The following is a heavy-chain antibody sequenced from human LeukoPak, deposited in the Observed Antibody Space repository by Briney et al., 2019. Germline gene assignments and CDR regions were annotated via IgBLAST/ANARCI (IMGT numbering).Heavy chain of an antibody. CDR3: ARVLNYGDYHFDY. CDR2: ISWNSGNI. J-gene: IGHJ4*02. V-gene: IGHV3-9*01. CDR1: GFTFDDYA. D-gene: IGHD4-17*01. Sequence: GGSLRLSCAASGFTFDDYAMHWVRQAPGKGLEWVSGISWNSGNIGYADSVKGRFTISRDNAKNSLYLQMNSLRAEDTAVYYCARVLNYGDYHFDYWGQGTLVTVSS.